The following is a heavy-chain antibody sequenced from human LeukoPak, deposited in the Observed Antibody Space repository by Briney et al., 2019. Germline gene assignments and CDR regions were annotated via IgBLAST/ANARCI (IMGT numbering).Heavy chain of an antibody. CDR2: INPNSGGT. Sequence: ASVKVSCKASGYTFTGYYMHWVRQAPGQGLEWMGWINPNSGGTNYAQKFQGRVTMTRDMSTSTVYMELSSLRSEDTAVYYCARGGVIINGDYYYYYMDVWGKGTTVTVSS. J-gene: IGHJ6*03. V-gene: IGHV1-2*02. D-gene: IGHD3-10*01. CDR3: ARGGVIINGDYYYYYMDV. CDR1: GYTFTGYY.